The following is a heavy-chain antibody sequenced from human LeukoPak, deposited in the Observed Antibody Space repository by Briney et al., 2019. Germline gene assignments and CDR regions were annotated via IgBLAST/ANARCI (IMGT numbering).Heavy chain of an antibody. J-gene: IGHJ5*02. CDR2: IYTSGST. D-gene: IGHD3-10*01. Sequence: SETLSLTCAVYGGSFSGYYWSWIRQPAGKGLEWIGRIYTSGSTNYNPSLKSRVTMSVDTSKNQFSLKLSSVTAADTAVYYCARYYYGSGSPSNWFDPWGQGTLVTVSS. CDR3: ARYYYGSGSPSNWFDP. V-gene: IGHV4-59*10. CDR1: GGSFSGYY.